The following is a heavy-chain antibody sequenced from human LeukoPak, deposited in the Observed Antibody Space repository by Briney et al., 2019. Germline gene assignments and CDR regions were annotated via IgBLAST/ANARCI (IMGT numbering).Heavy chain of an antibody. V-gene: IGHV5-51*01. J-gene: IGHJ4*02. Sequence: GESLKISCKGSGYSFTSYWIGWVRQMPGKGLEWMGIIYPGDSDTRYGPSFQGQVTISADKSISTAYLQWSSLKASDTAMYYCARLSRGVISGPYFDYWGQGTLVTVSS. CDR2: IYPGDSDT. D-gene: IGHD3-10*01. CDR1: GYSFTSYW. CDR3: ARLSRGVISGPYFDY.